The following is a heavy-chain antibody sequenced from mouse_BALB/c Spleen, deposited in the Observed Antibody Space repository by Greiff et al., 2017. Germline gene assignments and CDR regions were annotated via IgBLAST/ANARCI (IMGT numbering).Heavy chain of an antibody. CDR3: ARRIRPLYAMDY. CDR2: IWSGGST. J-gene: IGHJ4*01. Sequence: QVHVKQSGPGLVQPSQSLSITCTVSGFSLTSYGVHWVRQSPGKGLEWLGVIWSGGSTDYNAAFISRLSISKDNSKSQVFFKMNSLQANDTAIYYCARRIRPLYAMDYWGQGTSVTVSS. D-gene: IGHD1-2*01. V-gene: IGHV2-2*02. CDR1: GFSLTSYG.